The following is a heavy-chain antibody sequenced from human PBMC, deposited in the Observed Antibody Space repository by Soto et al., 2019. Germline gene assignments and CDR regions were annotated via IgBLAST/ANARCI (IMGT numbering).Heavy chain of an antibody. Sequence: QITLKESGPTLVKPTQTLTLTCTFSGFSLSTSGVGVGWIRQPPGKALEWLALIYWDDDKRYSPSLKSRLTITKDTSKHQVVLTMTNMDPVDTATYYCAHRRYSGSNFDYWGQGTLVTVSS. CDR2: IYWDDDK. J-gene: IGHJ4*02. CDR3: AHRRYSGSNFDY. CDR1: GFSLSTSGVG. D-gene: IGHD1-26*01. V-gene: IGHV2-5*02.